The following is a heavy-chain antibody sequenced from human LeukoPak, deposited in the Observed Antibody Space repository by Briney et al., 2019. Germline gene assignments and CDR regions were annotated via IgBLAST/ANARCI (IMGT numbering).Heavy chain of an antibody. CDR3: ARGVGATTYY. CDR2: IYYSGST. D-gene: IGHD1-26*01. CDR1: GGSISSGDYY. V-gene: IGHV4-30-4*01. J-gene: IGHJ4*02. Sequence: NPSETLSLTCTVSGGSISSGDYYWSWIRQPPGKGLEWIGYIYYSGSTCYNPSLKSRVTISVDTSKNQFSLKLSSVTAADTAVYYCARGVGATTYYWGQGTLVTVSS.